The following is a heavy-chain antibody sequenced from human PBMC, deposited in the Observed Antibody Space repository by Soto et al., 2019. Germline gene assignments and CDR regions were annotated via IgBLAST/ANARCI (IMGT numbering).Heavy chain of an antibody. V-gene: IGHV4-31*09. Sequence: SETLSLTCTVSCGSISSGGYYWICIRQHPGKGLEWIGYIYYSGSTYYNPSLRSRVTISVDKSKSQFFLKLSSVTAADTAIYSCAGLGMEAAHREFDPWGQGTLVTVSS. J-gene: IGHJ5*02. D-gene: IGHD2-15*01. CDR3: AGLGMEAAHREFDP. CDR1: CGSISSGGYY. CDR2: IYYSGST.